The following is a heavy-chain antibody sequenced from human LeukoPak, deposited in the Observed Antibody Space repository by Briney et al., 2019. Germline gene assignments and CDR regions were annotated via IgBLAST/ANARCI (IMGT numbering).Heavy chain of an antibody. V-gene: IGHV3-66*02. Sequence: PGGSLRLSCAASGFTVSSNYMSWVRQAPGKGLEWVSVIYSGGSTYYADSVKGRFTISRDNSKNTLYLQMNSLRAEDTAVYYCAREYGYSYGYTGDWFDPWGQGTLVTVSS. J-gene: IGHJ5*02. D-gene: IGHD5-18*01. CDR2: IYSGGST. CDR3: AREYGYSYGYTGDWFDP. CDR1: GFTVSSNY.